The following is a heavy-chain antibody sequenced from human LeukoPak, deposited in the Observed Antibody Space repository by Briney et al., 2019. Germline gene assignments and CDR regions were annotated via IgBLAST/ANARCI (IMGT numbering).Heavy chain of an antibody. CDR1: GGSISSSSYY. J-gene: IGHJ4*02. V-gene: IGHV4-39*01. CDR3: ARWLQLTHYFDY. CDR2: IYYSGST. Sequence: PSETLSLTWTVSGGSISSSSYYWGWIRQPPGKGLEWIGSIYYSGSTYYNPSLKSRVTISVDTSKNQFSLKLSSVTAADTAVYYCARWLQLTHYFDYWGQGTLVTVSS. D-gene: IGHD5-24*01.